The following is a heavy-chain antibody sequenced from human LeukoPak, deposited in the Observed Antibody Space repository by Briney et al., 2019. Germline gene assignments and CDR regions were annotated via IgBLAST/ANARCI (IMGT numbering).Heavy chain of an antibody. J-gene: IGHJ6*02. CDR3: ARVGDYGDYYYYGMDV. D-gene: IGHD4-17*01. V-gene: IGHV4-59*01. CDR2: IYYSGST. Sequence: PSETLSLTCTVPGGSISSYYWSWIRQPPGKGLEWIGYIYYSGSTNYNPSLKSRVTISVDTSKNQFSLKLSSVTAADTAVYYCARVGDYGDYYYYGMDVWGQGTTVTVSS. CDR1: GGSISSYY.